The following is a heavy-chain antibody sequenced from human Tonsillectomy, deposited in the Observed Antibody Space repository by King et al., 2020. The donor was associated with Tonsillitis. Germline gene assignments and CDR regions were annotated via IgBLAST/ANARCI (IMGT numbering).Heavy chain of an antibody. D-gene: IGHD3-10*02. J-gene: IGHJ4*02. CDR3: ARQKSEGFTLFGLVDY. V-gene: IGHV5-51*01. Sequence: QLVQSGEGVKKPGESLKISCKGSGYTFASYWIAWVRQMPGKGLELMGIIYPGDSDTRYSPSFQGQVTISADKSISTAYLQWSSLKASDTAMYYCARQKSEGFTLFGLVDYWGQGTLVTVSS. CDR1: GYTFASYW. CDR2: IYPGDSDT.